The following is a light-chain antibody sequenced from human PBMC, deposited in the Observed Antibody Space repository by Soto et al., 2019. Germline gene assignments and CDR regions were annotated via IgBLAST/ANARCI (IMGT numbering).Light chain of an antibody. CDR3: QSYDSSGLVI. Sequence: QSVLTQPPSVSGAPGQRGTMSCTGSSSNIGAGYDVHWYQQLPGTAPKLLIYANNNRPSGVPDRFSGSKSGTSASLAITGLQAEDEADYYCQSYDSSGLVIFGGGTKLTVL. V-gene: IGLV1-40*01. J-gene: IGLJ2*01. CDR1: SSNIGAGYD. CDR2: ANN.